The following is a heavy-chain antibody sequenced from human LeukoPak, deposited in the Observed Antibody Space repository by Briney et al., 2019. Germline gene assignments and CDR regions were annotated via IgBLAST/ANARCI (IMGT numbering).Heavy chain of an antibody. V-gene: IGHV3-72*01. J-gene: IGHJ4*02. CDR1: GFTFSDHY. CDR2: TRNKANSYTT. CDR3: ARVSGTIGFDY. D-gene: IGHD1-1*01. Sequence: PGGSLRLSCAASGFTFSDHYMDWVRQAPGKGLEWVGRTRNKANSYTTEYAASVKGRFTISRDDSKNSLYLQMNSLKTEDTAVYYCARVSGTIGFDYWGQGTLVTASS.